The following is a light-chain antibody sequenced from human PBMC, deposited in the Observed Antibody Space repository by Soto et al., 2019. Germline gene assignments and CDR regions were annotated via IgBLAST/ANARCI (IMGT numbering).Light chain of an antibody. Sequence: EIVMTQSPANLYVSPGERATLSCRASQSVSTNLAWYQQKPGQGPRLLIYGASTRANSIPARFSGSGSETDFTLTVNSLQSEDFAVYYCQKYNKWPPYTFGQGTKLEIK. CDR3: QKYNKWPPYT. CDR1: QSVSTN. V-gene: IGKV3-15*01. J-gene: IGKJ2*01. CDR2: GAS.